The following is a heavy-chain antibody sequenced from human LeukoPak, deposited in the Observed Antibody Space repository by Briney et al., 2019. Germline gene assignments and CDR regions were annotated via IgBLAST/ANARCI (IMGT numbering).Heavy chain of an antibody. Sequence: GGSLRLSCAASGFTFSSYAMHWVRQAPGKGLEYVSAISSNGGSTYYANSVKGRFTISRDNSKNTLYLQMGSLRAEDMAVYYCARRRGLDQLLSDAFDIWGQGTMVTVSS. J-gene: IGHJ3*02. CDR3: ARRRGLDQLLSDAFDI. D-gene: IGHD2-2*01. V-gene: IGHV3-64*01. CDR2: ISSNGGST. CDR1: GFTFSSYA.